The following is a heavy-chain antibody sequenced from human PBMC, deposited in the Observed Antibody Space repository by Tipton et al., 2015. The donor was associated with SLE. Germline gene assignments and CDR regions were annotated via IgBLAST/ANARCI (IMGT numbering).Heavy chain of an antibody. V-gene: IGHV3-30*04. CDR2: ISYDASDK. J-gene: IGHJ3*02. Sequence: SLRLSCAASGFTFSNYAMHWVRQAPGKGLEWVAVISYDASDKYYADSVKGRFTISRDNSKNTLYLQMNSLRPEDTAIYYCARATYSVIVDAFDIWGQGTMVTVSS. CDR3: ARATYSVIVDAFDI. D-gene: IGHD2-15*01. CDR1: GFTFSNYA.